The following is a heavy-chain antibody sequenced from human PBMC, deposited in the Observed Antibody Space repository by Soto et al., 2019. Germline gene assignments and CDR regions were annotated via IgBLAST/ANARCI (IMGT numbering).Heavy chain of an antibody. CDR2: ISGLGTST. D-gene: IGHD3-10*01. CDR3: AKDPTMVRGVGYMDV. Sequence: GGSLRLSCAASGFTFNNYAMNWVRQAPGKGLEWVSTISGLGTSTYYADSVKGRFTISRDNSKNTVHLQMNSLRAEDTAVYYCAKDPTMVRGVGYMDVWGKGATVTVSS. V-gene: IGHV3-23*01. CDR1: GFTFNNYA. J-gene: IGHJ6*03.